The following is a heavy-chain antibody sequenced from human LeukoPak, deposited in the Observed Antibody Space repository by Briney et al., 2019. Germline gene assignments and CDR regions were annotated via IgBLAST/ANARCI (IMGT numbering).Heavy chain of an antibody. J-gene: IGHJ4*02. CDR3: ARDPNRLADYGGDYFDH. CDR2: ISHDGSHK. CDR1: GFAFSSFS. D-gene: IGHD4-23*01. Sequence: GGSLRLSCVGSGFAFSSFSMRWVRQAPGNGLEWVAVISHDGSHKYYADSVKGRFTISRDNSKNTLSLQMNTLRPEDTGLFYCARDPNRLADYGGDYFDHWGQGTLVTVSS. V-gene: IGHV3-30*04.